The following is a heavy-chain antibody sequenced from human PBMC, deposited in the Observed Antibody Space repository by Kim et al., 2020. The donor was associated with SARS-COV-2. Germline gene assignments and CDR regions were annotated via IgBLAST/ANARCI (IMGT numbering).Heavy chain of an antibody. CDR2: ISYDGSNK. V-gene: IGHV3-30*04. D-gene: IGHD3-16*02. J-gene: IGHJ4*02. Sequence: GGSLRLSCAASGFTFSSYAMHWVRQAPGKGLEWVAVISYDGSNKYYADSVKGRFTISRDNSKNTLYLQMNSLRAEDTAVYYCARDSPEIIMITFGGVIHPDYWGQGTLVTVSS. CDR1: GFTFSSYA. CDR3: ARDSPEIIMITFGGVIHPDY.